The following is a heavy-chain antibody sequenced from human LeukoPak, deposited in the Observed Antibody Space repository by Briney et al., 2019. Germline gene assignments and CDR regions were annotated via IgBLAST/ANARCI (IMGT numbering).Heavy chain of an antibody. V-gene: IGHV3-21*04. CDR1: GFTFSTYS. D-gene: IGHD1-26*01. Sequence: NPGGSLRLSCAASGFTFSTYSMNWVRQAPGKGLEWVSSISTSSSYIDYADSVKGRFTISRDNAKNSLFLQMNSLRADDTAVYHCARSRMGAIPFAFWGQGTLVTVSS. J-gene: IGHJ4*02. CDR3: ARSRMGAIPFAF. CDR2: ISTSSSYI.